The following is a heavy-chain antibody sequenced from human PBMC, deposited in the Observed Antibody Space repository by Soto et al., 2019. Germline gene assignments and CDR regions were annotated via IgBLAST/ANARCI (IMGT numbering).Heavy chain of an antibody. CDR3: AKDPRIVGADSNFDY. V-gene: IGHV3-23*01. Sequence: LRLSCAASGFTFSSYSMNWVRQAPGKGLEWVSYISSSGGSIYYADSVKGRFTISRDNSKNTLYLQMNSLRAEDTAVYYCAKDPRIVGADSNFDYWGQGTLVTVSS. J-gene: IGHJ4*02. CDR2: ISSSGGSI. D-gene: IGHD1-26*01. CDR1: GFTFSSYS.